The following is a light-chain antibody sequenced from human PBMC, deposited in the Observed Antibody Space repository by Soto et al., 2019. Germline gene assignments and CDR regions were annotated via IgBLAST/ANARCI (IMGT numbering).Light chain of an antibody. CDR1: QSISSW. J-gene: IGKJ4*01. CDR2: KTS. V-gene: IGKV1-5*03. Sequence: IPLPQSPSTLSASVGDRVTITCRASQSISSWFAWYQQKPGKAPKLLIYKTSSLESGVPSRFRGSGSVTEFTLTIGGLQPVDFASYYCQQYNTDVALTCGGGTKG. CDR3: QQYNTDVALT.